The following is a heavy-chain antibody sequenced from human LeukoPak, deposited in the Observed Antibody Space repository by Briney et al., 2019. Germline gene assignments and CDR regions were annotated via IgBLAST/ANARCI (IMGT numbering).Heavy chain of an antibody. Sequence: SVKVSCKASGGTFSSYAISWVRQAPGQGLEWMGGIIPIFGTANYAQKFQGRVMITADESTSTAYMELSSLRSEDTAVYYCARGYSSGWYGDNFDYWGQGTLVTVSS. CDR2: IIPIFGTA. D-gene: IGHD6-19*01. J-gene: IGHJ4*02. CDR1: GGTFSSYA. CDR3: ARGYSSGWYGDNFDY. V-gene: IGHV1-69*13.